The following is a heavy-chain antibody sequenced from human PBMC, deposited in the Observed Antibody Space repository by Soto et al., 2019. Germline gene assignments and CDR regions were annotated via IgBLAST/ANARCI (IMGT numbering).Heavy chain of an antibody. CDR1: GYTFTSYG. V-gene: IGHV1-18*01. Sequence: ASVKVSCKASGYTFTSYGISWVRQAPGQGLEWMGWISAYNGNTNYAQKLQGRVTMTTGTSTSTAYMELRSLRSDDTAVYYCARDTYDSSGYLRVNWFDPWGQGTLVTVSS. CDR3: ARDTYDSSGYLRVNWFDP. D-gene: IGHD3-22*01. CDR2: ISAYNGNT. J-gene: IGHJ5*02.